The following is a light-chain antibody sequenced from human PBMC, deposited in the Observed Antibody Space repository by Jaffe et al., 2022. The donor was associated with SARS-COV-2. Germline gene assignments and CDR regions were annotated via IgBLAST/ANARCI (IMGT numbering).Light chain of an antibody. V-gene: IGKV3-20*01. Sequence: EFVLTQSPGTLSLSPGDRASLSCRASQGISTHLAWYQQKPGQAPRLLINAASSRATGVPDRFTGSGSGTDFTLSISRLEPEDFAVYYCQQYGSSPQTFGQGTRVEIK. CDR3: QQYGSSPQT. CDR2: AAS. CDR1: QGISTH. J-gene: IGKJ1*01.